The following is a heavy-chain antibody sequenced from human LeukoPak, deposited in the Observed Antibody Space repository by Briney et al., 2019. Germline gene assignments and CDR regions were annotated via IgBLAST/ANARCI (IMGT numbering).Heavy chain of an antibody. V-gene: IGHV3-23*01. Sequence: GGSLRLSCAASGLTFSSYAMNWVRQAPGKGLEWVSAISGSGGSTYYADSVKGRFTISRDNSKNTLYLQMNSLRAEDTAVYYCARYDLQGSGCFDYWGQGTLVTVSS. D-gene: IGHD6-19*01. CDR1: GLTFSSYA. J-gene: IGHJ4*02. CDR3: ARYDLQGSGCFDY. CDR2: ISGSGGST.